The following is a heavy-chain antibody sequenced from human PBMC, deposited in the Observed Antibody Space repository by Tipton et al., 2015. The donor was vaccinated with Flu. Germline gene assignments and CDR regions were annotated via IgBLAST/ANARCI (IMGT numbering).Heavy chain of an antibody. CDR3: ARERGAYAFDI. V-gene: IGHV3-9*01. J-gene: IGHJ3*02. D-gene: IGHD3-16*01. CDR1: GFTFDDYA. CDR2: ISWNSGSI. Sequence: SLRLSCAASGFTFDDYAMHWVRQAPGKGLEWVSGISWNSGSIGYADSVKGRFTISRDNSKNTLYLQMNSLRAEDTAVYYCARERGAYAFDIWGQGTMVTVSS.